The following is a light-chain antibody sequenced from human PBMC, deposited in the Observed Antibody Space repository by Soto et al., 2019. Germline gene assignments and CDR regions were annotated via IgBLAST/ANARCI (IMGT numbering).Light chain of an antibody. J-gene: IGKJ4*01. CDR1: QDIHIY. CDR2: AAS. Sequence: DIQMTQSPSSLSASVGDRVTITCRAGQDIHIYLAWYQQKPGKVPKLLISAASTLQSGGPSRFSGSGSGTDFTLTISSLQPEAVATYYCPKYDGYPLTFGGGTKVEIK. CDR3: PKYDGYPLT. V-gene: IGKV1-27*01.